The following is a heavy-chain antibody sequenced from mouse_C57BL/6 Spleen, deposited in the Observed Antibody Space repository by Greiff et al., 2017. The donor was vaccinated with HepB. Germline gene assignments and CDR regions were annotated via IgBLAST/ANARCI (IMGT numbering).Heavy chain of an antibody. J-gene: IGHJ1*03. CDR3: ARGGLGRYFDV. Sequence: QVQLQQSGPELVKPGASVKISCKASGYAFSSSWMNWVKQRPGKGLEWIGRIYPGDGDTNYNGKFKGKATLTADKSSSTAYMQLSSPTSEDSAVYFCARGGLGRYFDVWGTGTTVTVSS. V-gene: IGHV1-82*01. CDR1: GYAFSSSW. D-gene: IGHD3-3*01. CDR2: IYPGDGDT.